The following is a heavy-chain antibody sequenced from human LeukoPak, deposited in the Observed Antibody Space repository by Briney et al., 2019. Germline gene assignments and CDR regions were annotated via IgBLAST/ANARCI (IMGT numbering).Heavy chain of an antibody. CDR1: GSSISSYY. Sequence: SETLSLTCTVSGSSISSYYWSWIRQPPGKGLEWIGYIYYSGSTNYNPSLKSRVTISVDTSKNQFSLKLSSVTAADTAVYYCARVDYSNYGDAFDIWGQGTMVTVSS. J-gene: IGHJ3*02. D-gene: IGHD4-11*01. CDR2: IYYSGST. CDR3: ARVDYSNYGDAFDI. V-gene: IGHV4-59*01.